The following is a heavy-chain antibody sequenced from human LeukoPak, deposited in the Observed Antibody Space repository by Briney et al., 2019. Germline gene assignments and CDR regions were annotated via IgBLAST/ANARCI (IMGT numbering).Heavy chain of an antibody. CDR3: ARGRRGADY. CDR1: VFSLSTSQMC. Sequence: SGPALVKSTQTLTLTCTFSVFSLSTSQMCVSWIRQPPGKALEWLARIDWDDDKFYSTSLKTRLTISKDTSKNQVVLTMTNMDPVDTATYYCARGRRGADYWGQGTLVTVSS. J-gene: IGHJ4*02. D-gene: IGHD6-25*01. V-gene: IGHV2-70*17. CDR2: IDWDDDK.